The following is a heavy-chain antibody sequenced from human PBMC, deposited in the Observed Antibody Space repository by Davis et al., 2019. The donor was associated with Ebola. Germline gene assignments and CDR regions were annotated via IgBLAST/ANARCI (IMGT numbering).Heavy chain of an antibody. CDR3: ARENSSSWYGYYGMDV. CDR2: IYYSGST. CDR1: GGSISSSSYY. J-gene: IGHJ6*02. V-gene: IGHV4-39*07. Sequence: SETLSLTCTVSGGSISSSSYYWGWIRQPPGKGLEWIGSIYYSGSTYYNPSLKSRVTISVDTSKNQFSLKLSSVTAADTAVYYCARENSSSWYGYYGMDVWGQGTTVTVSS. D-gene: IGHD6-13*01.